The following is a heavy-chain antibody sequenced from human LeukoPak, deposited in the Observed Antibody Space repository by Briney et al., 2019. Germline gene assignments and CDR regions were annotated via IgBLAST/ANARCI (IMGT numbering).Heavy chain of an antibody. Sequence: ASVKVSCKASGYTFTSYAMHWVRQAPGQRLEWMGWINAGNGNTKYSQEFQGRVTITRDTSASTAYMELSRLRSDDTAVYYCASPNSGYDSGYWDYYYYMDVWGKGTTVTVSS. D-gene: IGHD5-12*01. CDR3: ASPNSGYDSGYWDYYYYMDV. J-gene: IGHJ6*03. V-gene: IGHV1-3*01. CDR2: INAGNGNT. CDR1: GYTFTSYA.